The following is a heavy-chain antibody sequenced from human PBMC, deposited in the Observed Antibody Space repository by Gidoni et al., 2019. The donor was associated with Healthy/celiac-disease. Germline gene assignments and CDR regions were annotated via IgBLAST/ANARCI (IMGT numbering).Heavy chain of an antibody. J-gene: IGHJ4*02. D-gene: IGHD6-13*01. CDR1: GFTFSSYS. CDR3: ARDSSSWTPFDY. Sequence: EVQLVETGGGLVKPGGSLSLSCASSGFTFSSYSMNWVRQAPGRGLEWVSSISSSSSYIYYADSVKGRFTISRDNAKNSLYLQMNSLRAEDTAVYYCARDSSSWTPFDYWGQGTLVTVSS. V-gene: IGHV3-21*01. CDR2: ISSSSSYI.